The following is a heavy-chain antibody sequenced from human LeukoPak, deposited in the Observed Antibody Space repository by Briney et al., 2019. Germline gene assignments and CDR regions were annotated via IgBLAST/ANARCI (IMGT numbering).Heavy chain of an antibody. D-gene: IGHD3-22*01. CDR2: IWHDGSNK. CDR1: GFTLNSYG. J-gene: IGHJ3*02. V-gene: IGHV3-33*01. Sequence: GGSLRLSCAASGFTLNSYGMHWVRQAPGKGLEWVAVIWHDGSNKYYADSVKGRFTISRDNSKNTLYLQMNSLRAEETAVYYCARDADYDSSGYYYPENAFDIWGQGTMATVSS. CDR3: ARDADYDSSGYYYPENAFDI.